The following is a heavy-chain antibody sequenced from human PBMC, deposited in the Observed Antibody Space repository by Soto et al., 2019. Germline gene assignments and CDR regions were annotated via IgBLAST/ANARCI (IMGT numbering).Heavy chain of an antibody. J-gene: IGHJ6*02. CDR2: ISYDGSNK. D-gene: IGHD6-13*01. Sequence: GGSLRLSCAASGFTFSSYAMHWVRQAPGKGLEWVAVISYDGSNKYYADSVKGRFTISRDNSKNTLYLQMNSLRAEDTAVYYCARVQGIAAAGTGPDTYYYYYGMDVWGQGTTVTLSS. CDR1: GFTFSSYA. CDR3: ARVQGIAAAGTGPDTYYYYYGMDV. V-gene: IGHV3-30-3*01.